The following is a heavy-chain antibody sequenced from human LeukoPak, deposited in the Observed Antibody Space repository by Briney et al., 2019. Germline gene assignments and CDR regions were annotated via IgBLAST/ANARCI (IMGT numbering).Heavy chain of an antibody. V-gene: IGHV3-21*01. CDR1: GFTFSSYS. CDR2: ISGSTSSSYI. J-gene: IGHJ6*03. Sequence: GGSLRLSCAASGFTFSSYSLNWVRQAPGKGLEWVSTISGSTSSSYIYYTDSVKGRFTISRDNAKNSLYLQMKSLRAEDTAVYYCARARGSIAARPDYYYYYMDVWGKGTTVTVSS. CDR3: ARARGSIAARPDYYYYYMDV. D-gene: IGHD6-6*01.